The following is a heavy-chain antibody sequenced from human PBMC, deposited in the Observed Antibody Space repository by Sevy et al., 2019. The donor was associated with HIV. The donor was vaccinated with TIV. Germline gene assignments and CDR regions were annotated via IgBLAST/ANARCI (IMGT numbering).Heavy chain of an antibody. D-gene: IGHD2-2*01. V-gene: IGHV1-2*06. J-gene: IGHJ4*02. CDR3: ARGVMMPAQGHFEY. CDR1: GYRFTDYS. CDR2: INPNSGGT. Sequence: ASVKVSCKASGYRFTDYSILWVRQAPGQGLEWMGRINPNSGGTNYAQKFQGRVTMTRDTSIGTAYMELSRLTSDDTAVYYWARGVMMPAQGHFEYWGQGTLVTVSS.